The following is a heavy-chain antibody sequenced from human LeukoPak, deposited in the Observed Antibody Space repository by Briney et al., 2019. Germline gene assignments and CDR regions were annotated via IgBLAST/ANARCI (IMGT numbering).Heavy chain of an antibody. D-gene: IGHD3-22*01. CDR2: IYYSGST. CDR3: ARGYLDYYDSSGYDEPPFDY. V-gene: IGHV4-30-4*01. J-gene: IGHJ4*02. Sequence: KPSQTLSLTCTVSGGSISSGDYYWSWIRQPPGKGLEWIGNIYYSGSTYYNPSLKSRVTISVDTSKNQFSLKLSSVTAADTAVYYRARGYLDYYDSSGYDEPPFDYWGQGTLVTVSA. CDR1: GGSISSGDYY.